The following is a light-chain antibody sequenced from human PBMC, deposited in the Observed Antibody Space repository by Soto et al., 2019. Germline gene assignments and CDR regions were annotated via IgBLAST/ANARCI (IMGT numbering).Light chain of an antibody. CDR2: GAS. J-gene: IGKJ1*01. Sequence: EIVLTQSPGTLSLSTGERATLSCRASQSVSSNYFAWYQQKPGQAPRLLIYGASSRATGIPDRFSGSGSGTDFTLTINSLQSEDFAVYYCQQYNNWPMWTFGQGTKVDIK. CDR3: QQYNNWPMWT. V-gene: IGKV3-20*01. CDR1: QSVSSNY.